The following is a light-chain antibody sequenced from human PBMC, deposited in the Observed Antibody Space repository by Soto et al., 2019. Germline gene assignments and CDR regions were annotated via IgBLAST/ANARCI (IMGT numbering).Light chain of an antibody. CDR1: SSDVGGYKY. Sequence: QSALTQPPAASGSPGQSVTISCTGTSSDVGGYKYVSWYQQHPGKAPNLLIYEVSQRPSGVPDRFSGSKSGNTASLTISWLQADDEADYYCSSFTRSSTLPIFGGGTKLTVL. V-gene: IGLV2-8*01. CDR3: SSFTRSSTLPI. J-gene: IGLJ2*01. CDR2: EVS.